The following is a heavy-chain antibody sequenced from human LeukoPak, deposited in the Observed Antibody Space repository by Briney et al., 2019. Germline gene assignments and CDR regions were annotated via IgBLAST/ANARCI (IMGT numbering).Heavy chain of an antibody. J-gene: IGHJ4*02. D-gene: IGHD3-3*01. Sequence: GGSLRLSCAASGFTVSSNYMSWIRQAPGKGLEWISLIYSGGDTYYPDSVRDRFTISRDNAKNSLYLQMNSLRAENTAVYYCARGRITIFGLVIPYFDYWGQGTLVTVSS. CDR1: GFTVSSNY. CDR3: ARGRITIFGLVIPYFDY. CDR2: IYSGGDT. V-gene: IGHV3-53*01.